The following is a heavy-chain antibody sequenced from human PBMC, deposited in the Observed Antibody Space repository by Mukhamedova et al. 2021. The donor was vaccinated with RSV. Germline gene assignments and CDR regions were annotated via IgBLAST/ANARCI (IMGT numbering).Heavy chain of an antibody. CDR2: IMPMSGST. CDR3: AKLLRYGFGDVDS. J-gene: IGHJ5*01. Sequence: GQGPEWMGGIMPMSGSTNYAPKFQGRVTITADTSTTTTYMELRSLISEDTAVYYCAKLLRYGFGDVDSWGQGTLVIVS. V-gene: IGHV1-69*06. D-gene: IGHD4-17*01.